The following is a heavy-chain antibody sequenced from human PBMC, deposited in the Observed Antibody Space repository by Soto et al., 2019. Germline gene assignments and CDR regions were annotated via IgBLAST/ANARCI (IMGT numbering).Heavy chain of an antibody. CDR1: GLTLSTYN. Sequence: EVQLVESGGGLVKPGGSLRLSCAASGLTLSTYNMNWVRQAPGKGLEWVSWISSSSRYIYYTDSVKGRFTIARDNAKNSRDLQMNSLRAEDTAVYYWGTSVVRADGTRGVDYWGQGTLVTVSS. CDR2: ISSSSRYI. V-gene: IGHV3-21*01. D-gene: IGHD2-15*01. J-gene: IGHJ4*02. CDR3: GTSVVRADGTRGVDY.